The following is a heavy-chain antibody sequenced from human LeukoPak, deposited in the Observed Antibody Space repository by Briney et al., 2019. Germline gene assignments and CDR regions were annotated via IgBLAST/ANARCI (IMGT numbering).Heavy chain of an antibody. Sequence: GGSLRLSCAASGFIFSNSWTSWLRQVPGKGLEWVAHINEGGSDKYYVDSVKGRFTISRDNVQSSLYLQMNDLRAEDTAVYYCARADSYSWYGSWGQGTLVTVSS. CDR1: GFIFSNSW. CDR2: INEGGSDK. CDR3: ARADSYSWYGS. J-gene: IGHJ4*02. V-gene: IGHV3-7*01. D-gene: IGHD6-13*01.